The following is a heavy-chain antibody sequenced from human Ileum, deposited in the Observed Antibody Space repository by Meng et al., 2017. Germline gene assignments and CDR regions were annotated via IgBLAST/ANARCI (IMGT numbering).Heavy chain of an antibody. V-gene: IGHV1-24*01. Sequence: ASVKVSCKVSGYSLTALSMHWVRQAPGKGLEWMGGFDLQRGETISSQKFQGRLSMYDDTSTDTAYMELNSLKFEDTAVYYCAADLIDFLTNYYNGGFDYWGQGTLVTVSS. CDR1: GYSLTALS. CDR3: AADLIDFLTNYYNGGFDY. CDR2: FDLQRGET. D-gene: IGHD3-9*01. J-gene: IGHJ4*02.